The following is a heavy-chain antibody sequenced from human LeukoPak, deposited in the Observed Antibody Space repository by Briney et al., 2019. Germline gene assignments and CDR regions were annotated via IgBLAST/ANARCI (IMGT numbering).Heavy chain of an antibody. D-gene: IGHD1-26*01. CDR3: ARDSGSYSY. CDR1: GFTFSTYG. Sequence: GGSLRLSCAASGFTFSTYGMHWVRQAPGKGLEWVAVIWYDGSNEYYTDSVKGRFTISRDDSKNMLYLQMNSLRAEDTAVYYCARDSGSYSYWGQGTLVTVSS. V-gene: IGHV3-33*01. CDR2: IWYDGSNE. J-gene: IGHJ4*02.